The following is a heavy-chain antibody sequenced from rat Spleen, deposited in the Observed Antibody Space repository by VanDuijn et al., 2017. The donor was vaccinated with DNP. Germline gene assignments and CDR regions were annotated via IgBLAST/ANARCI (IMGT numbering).Heavy chain of an antibody. CDR1: GFIFSNYW. CDR3: ARQDPVYY. J-gene: IGHJ2*01. Sequence: EVQLVESGGGPVQPGRSLKLSCVASGFIFSNYWMTWIRQAPTKGLEWVATIGYDGFTTYYRDSVKGRFTISRDNAKSTLYLQMDSLRSEDTATYYCARQDPVYYWGQGVMVTVS. CDR2: IGYDGFTT. V-gene: IGHV5-29*01.